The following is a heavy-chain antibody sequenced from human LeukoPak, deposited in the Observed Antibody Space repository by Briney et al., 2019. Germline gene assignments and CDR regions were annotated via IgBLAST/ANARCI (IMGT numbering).Heavy chain of an antibody. CDR2: IWYDGNNE. D-gene: IGHD6-6*01. J-gene: IGHJ4*02. V-gene: IGHV3-33*06. CDR1: GFTFNTFG. Sequence: PGGSLRLSCAASGFTFNTFGMHWVRQAPGKGLEWVAVIWYDGNNEYYADSVKGRFAISRDNSNNTLFLQMYSLRAEDTAVYYCAKDSSSSLDYWGQGTLVTVSS. CDR3: AKDSSSSLDY.